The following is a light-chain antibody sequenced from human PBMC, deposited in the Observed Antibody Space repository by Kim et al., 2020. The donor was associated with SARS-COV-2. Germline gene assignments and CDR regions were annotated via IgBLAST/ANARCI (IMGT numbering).Light chain of an antibody. CDR2: AAS. V-gene: IGKV1-27*01. Sequence: DIQMTQSPSSLSASVGDRVTITCRASQGISNYLAWYQQKPGKVPKLLIYAASTLQSGVPSRFSGSGSGTDFTLTISSLQPEDVATYYCQKYNIAPQGFTFGPGTKVDIK. CDR1: QGISNY. J-gene: IGKJ3*01. CDR3: QKYNIAPQGFT.